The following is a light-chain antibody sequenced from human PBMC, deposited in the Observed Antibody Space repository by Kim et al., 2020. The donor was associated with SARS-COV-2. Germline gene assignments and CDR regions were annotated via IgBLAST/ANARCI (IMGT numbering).Light chain of an antibody. V-gene: IGLV3-1*01. Sequence: SYELTQPPLVSVSPGQTASITCYGDKLGDKYACWYQQKPGQSPVLVIYQDSKRPSGIPERFYGSNSGNTATLTISGTQAMDEADYYCKARDSSTVVFGGG. CDR1: KLGDKY. J-gene: IGLJ2*01. CDR3: KARDSSTVV. CDR2: QDS.